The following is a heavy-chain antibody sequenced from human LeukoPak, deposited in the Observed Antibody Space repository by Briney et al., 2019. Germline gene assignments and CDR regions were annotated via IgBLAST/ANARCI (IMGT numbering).Heavy chain of an antibody. CDR2: ISSNSYNT. D-gene: IGHD7-27*01. Sequence: DSVKVSCKATGYTFTSYGISWVRQAPGQGLEWMGWISSNSYNTNYAQKLQGRVTMTTDTSTSTAYMELRSLRSDDTALYFCARDWGSIKVIADYWGQGTLVTVSS. V-gene: IGHV1-18*01. J-gene: IGHJ4*02. CDR3: ARDWGSIKVIADY. CDR1: GYTFTSYG.